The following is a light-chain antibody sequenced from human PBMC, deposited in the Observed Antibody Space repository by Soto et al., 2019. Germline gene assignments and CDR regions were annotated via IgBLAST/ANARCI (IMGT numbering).Light chain of an antibody. J-gene: IGLJ1*01. CDR2: DVS. V-gene: IGLV2-14*01. Sequence: QSALTQPASVSGSPGQSITISCTGTSSDVGGYNYVSWYQQQPGKAPKFMIYDVSNRPSGVSNRFSGYKSGNTASLTISGLQAEDEADYYCSSYTTSNTRQIVFGTGTKVTVL. CDR1: SSDVGGYNY. CDR3: SSYTTSNTRQIV.